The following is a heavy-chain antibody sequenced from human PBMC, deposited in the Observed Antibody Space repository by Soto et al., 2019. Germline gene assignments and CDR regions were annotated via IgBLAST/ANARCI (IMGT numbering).Heavy chain of an antibody. J-gene: IGHJ1*01. D-gene: IGHD3-16*02. Sequence: SETLSLTCAVSGGSISSGGYSWSWIRQPPGKGLECIGYIYHSVSTYYNPSLKSRVTISVDRSKNQFSLKLNSVTAADTAVYFCPREAGTGNYHRFSAPWRHGTLVPVSP. CDR1: GGSISSGGYS. CDR2: IYHSVST. V-gene: IGHV4-30-2*01. CDR3: PREAGTGNYHRFSAP.